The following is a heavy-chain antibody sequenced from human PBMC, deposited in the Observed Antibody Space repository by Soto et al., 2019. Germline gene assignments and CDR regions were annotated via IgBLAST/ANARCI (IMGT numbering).Heavy chain of an antibody. CDR3: ARRYYDILTGYPGYFDL. CDR1: GGSISSNY. D-gene: IGHD3-9*01. CDR2: IYHSGST. Sequence: SETLSLTCTVSGGSISSNYWSWIRQPPGKGLEWIGYIYHSGSTNYNPSLKSRVTISVDTSKNQFSLRLSSVTAADTSVYYCARRYYDILTGYPGYFDLWGRGTLVTVSS. V-gene: IGHV4-59*08. J-gene: IGHJ2*01.